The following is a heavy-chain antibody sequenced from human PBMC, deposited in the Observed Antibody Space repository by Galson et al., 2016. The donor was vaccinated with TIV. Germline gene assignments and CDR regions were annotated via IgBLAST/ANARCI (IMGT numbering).Heavy chain of an antibody. J-gene: IGHJ4*02. CDR3: ARDAPYSSSWSIDY. Sequence: QAPGQGLEWMGWISGYDTNTEYVQKLQDRVTMTKDTSTSTAYMELRSLRYDDTAVYYCARDAPYSSSWSIDYWGQGSLVTVSS. V-gene: IGHV1-18*01. CDR2: ISGYDTNT. D-gene: IGHD6-13*01.